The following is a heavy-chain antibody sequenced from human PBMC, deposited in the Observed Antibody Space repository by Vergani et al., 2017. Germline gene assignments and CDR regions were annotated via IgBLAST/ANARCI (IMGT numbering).Heavy chain of an antibody. CDR3: ANEGSANRIRGWLDH. CDR1: ESTFRRYF. Sequence: QEQLVESGGGMVQSGSSLRLSCAASESTFRRYFYHWVRQTPGKGLEWVAFIQYDGSDIFYADFVEGRFTISRDNSKNSLYLQMRSLRFDDTAVYYCANEGSANRIRGWLDHWGQGALVTVSS. D-gene: IGHD3-10*01. CDR2: IQYDGSDI. V-gene: IGHV3-30-3*02. J-gene: IGHJ4*02.